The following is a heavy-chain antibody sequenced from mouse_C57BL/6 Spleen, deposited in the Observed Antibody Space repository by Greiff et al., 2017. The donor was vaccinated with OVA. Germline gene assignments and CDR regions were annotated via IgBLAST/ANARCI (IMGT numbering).Heavy chain of an antibody. CDR1: GYTFTSYW. Sequence: QVQLKQPGAELVKPGASVKLSCKASGYTFTSYWMHWVKQRPGQGLEWIGMIHPNSGSTNYNEKFKSKATLTVDKSSSTAYMQLSSLTSEDSAVYYCARGYYGSSYYFDYWGQGTTLTVSS. D-gene: IGHD1-1*01. CDR3: ARGYYGSSYYFDY. J-gene: IGHJ2*01. V-gene: IGHV1-64*01. CDR2: IHPNSGST.